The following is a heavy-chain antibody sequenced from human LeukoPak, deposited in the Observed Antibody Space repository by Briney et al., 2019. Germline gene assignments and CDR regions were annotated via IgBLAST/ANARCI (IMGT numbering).Heavy chain of an antibody. CDR2: ISSSSSTI. CDR3: ARESYGSGHCAAFGI. CDR1: GFTFSSYH. D-gene: IGHD3-16*01. V-gene: IGHV3-48*01. J-gene: IGHJ3*02. Sequence: PGGSLRLSCVGSGFTFSSYHMNWVRQAPGKGLEWVSYISSSSSTIYYADSVKGRFTISRDNSDNTLYVQMNSLRVEDTAVYYCARESYGSGHCAAFGIWGQGTLVTVSS.